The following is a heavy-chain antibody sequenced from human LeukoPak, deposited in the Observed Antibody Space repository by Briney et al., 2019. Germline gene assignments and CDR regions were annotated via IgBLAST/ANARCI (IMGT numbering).Heavy chain of an antibody. J-gene: IGHJ4*02. Sequence: SETLSLTCTVSGYSISSGYYWGWIRQPPGKGLEWIGSIYHSGSTYYNPSLKSRVTISVDTSKNQFSLKLSSVTAADTAMYYCARAIAEAGTDSWGQGTLVTVSS. D-gene: IGHD6-19*01. V-gene: IGHV4-38-2*02. CDR1: GYSISSGYY. CDR2: IYHSGST. CDR3: ARAIAEAGTDS.